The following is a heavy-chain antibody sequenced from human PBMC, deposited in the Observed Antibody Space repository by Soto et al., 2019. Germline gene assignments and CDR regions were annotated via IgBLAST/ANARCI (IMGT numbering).Heavy chain of an antibody. Sequence: YWITWVRQMPGKGLEWMATIDPSDSYVDYSPSFRGHVTFSVDRSITTVYLQWNSLKASDSATYFCTRRASSSFYHFDFWGQGALVTVSS. D-gene: IGHD2-2*01. V-gene: IGHV5-10-1*01. CDR2: IDPSDSYV. J-gene: IGHJ4*02. CDR1: YW. CDR3: TRRASSSFYHFDF.